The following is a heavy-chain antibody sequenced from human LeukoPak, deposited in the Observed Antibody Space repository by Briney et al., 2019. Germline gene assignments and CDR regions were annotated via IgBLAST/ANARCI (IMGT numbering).Heavy chain of an antibody. Sequence: PGGSLRLSCAASGFTFSSYAMSWVRQAPGKGLEWVSAISGSGGSTYYADSVKGRFTISRDNSKNTLYLQMNSLRAEDTAVYYCAKDLFSSSWNYYYYGMDVWGHGTTVTVSS. CDR2: ISGSGGST. J-gene: IGHJ6*02. D-gene: IGHD6-13*01. V-gene: IGHV3-23*01. CDR1: GFTFSSYA. CDR3: AKDLFSSSWNYYYYGMDV.